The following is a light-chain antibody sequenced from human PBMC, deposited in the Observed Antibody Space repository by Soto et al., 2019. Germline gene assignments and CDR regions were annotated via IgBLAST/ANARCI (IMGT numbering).Light chain of an antibody. CDR1: QSVSSN. CDR2: GAS. Sequence: EIVMTQSPATLSVSPGERATLSCRASQSVSSNLAWYQQKPGQAPRLLIYGASTRATGIPARFSGSGSGTELTLTISSLQSEDFALYYCQQYNNWPLTFGGGTKVEI. J-gene: IGKJ4*01. V-gene: IGKV3-15*01. CDR3: QQYNNWPLT.